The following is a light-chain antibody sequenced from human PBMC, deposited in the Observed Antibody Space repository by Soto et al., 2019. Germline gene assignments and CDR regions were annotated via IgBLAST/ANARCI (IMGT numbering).Light chain of an antibody. CDR1: KLWDKY. V-gene: IGLV3-1*01. Sequence: SYELTQPPSVSVSPGQTASITCSGNKLWDKYACWYQQQPGQSPVLVIYQDSKRPSVIPERFSGSNSGNTATLTISGTQAMDEADYYCQACDSSTDVVFGGGTKVTVL. CDR3: QACDSSTDVV. J-gene: IGLJ2*01. CDR2: QDS.